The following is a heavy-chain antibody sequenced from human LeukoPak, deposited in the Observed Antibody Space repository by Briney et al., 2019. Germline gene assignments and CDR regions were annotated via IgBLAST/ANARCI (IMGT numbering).Heavy chain of an antibody. CDR1: GGSFSGYY. CDR2: INHSGST. D-gene: IGHD5-24*01. Sequence: SETLSLTCAVYGGSFSGYYWSWIRQPPGKGLEWIGEINHSGSTNYNPSLKSRATISVDTSKNQFSLKLSSVTAADTAVYYCAREADLGTTISGSFDIWGQGTMVTVSS. J-gene: IGHJ3*02. V-gene: IGHV4-34*01. CDR3: AREADLGTTISGSFDI.